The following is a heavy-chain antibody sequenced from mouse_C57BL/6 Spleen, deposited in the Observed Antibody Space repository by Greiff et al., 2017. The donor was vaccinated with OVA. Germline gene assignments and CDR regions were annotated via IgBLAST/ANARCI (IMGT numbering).Heavy chain of an antibody. Sequence: QVQLKQSGAELVRPGASVTLSCKASGYTFTDYEMHWVKQTPVHGLEWIGAIDPETGGTAYNQKFKGKAILTADKSSSTAYMELRSLTSEDSAVYYCTKGGGNYDYAMDYWGQGTSVTVSS. J-gene: IGHJ4*01. CDR3: TKGGGNYDYAMDY. D-gene: IGHD2-1*01. CDR1: GYTFTDYE. CDR2: IDPETGGT. V-gene: IGHV1-15*01.